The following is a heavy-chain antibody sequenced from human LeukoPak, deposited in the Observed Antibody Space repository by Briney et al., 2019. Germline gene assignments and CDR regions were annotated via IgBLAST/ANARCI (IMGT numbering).Heavy chain of an antibody. Sequence: PSETLSLTCTVSGGSISTSNYYWGWIRQPPGKGLEWIGNIYYSGSTYYNPSLKSRVTISVDTSKNQFSLKLSSVTAADTAVYYCARDAGDSSGYYLNWGQGTLVTVSS. D-gene: IGHD3-22*01. V-gene: IGHV4-39*07. CDR1: GGSISTSNYY. CDR3: ARDAGDSSGYYLN. CDR2: IYYSGST. J-gene: IGHJ4*02.